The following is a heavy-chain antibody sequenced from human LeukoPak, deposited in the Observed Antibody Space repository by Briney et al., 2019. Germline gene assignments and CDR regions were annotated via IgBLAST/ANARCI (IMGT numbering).Heavy chain of an antibody. Sequence: PGGSLRLSCAASGFTFDDYGMSWVRQAPGKGLEWVSGINWNGGSTGYADSVKGRFTISRDNAKNSLYLQMNSLRTEDTALYYCAKDGGGRYSGYDSTFDYWGQGTLVTVSS. CDR2: INWNGGST. CDR3: AKDGGGRYSGYDSTFDY. J-gene: IGHJ4*02. CDR1: GFTFDDYG. D-gene: IGHD5-12*01. V-gene: IGHV3-20*04.